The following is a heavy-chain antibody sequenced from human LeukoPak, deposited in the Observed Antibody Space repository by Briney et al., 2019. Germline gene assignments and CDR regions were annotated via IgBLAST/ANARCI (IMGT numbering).Heavy chain of an antibody. J-gene: IGHJ4*02. Sequence: ASVKVSCKASGYTFTGYYMHWVRQAPGQGLEWMGWINPNSGGTNYAQKFQGRVTMTRDTSISTAYMELSRLRSDDTAVYYCARMVVYCSSTSCHDYWGQGTLVTISS. CDR1: GYTFTGYY. CDR3: ARMVVYCSSTSCHDY. V-gene: IGHV1-2*02. D-gene: IGHD2-2*01. CDR2: INPNSGGT.